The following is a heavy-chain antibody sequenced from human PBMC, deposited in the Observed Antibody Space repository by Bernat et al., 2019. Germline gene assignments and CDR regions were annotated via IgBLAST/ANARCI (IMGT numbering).Heavy chain of an antibody. V-gene: IGHV4-59*08. CDR1: GGSISSYY. J-gene: IGHJ4*02. CDR3: ARLNGVFDY. CDR2: IYYSGST. Sequence: QVQLQESGPGLVKPSETLSLTCTVSGGSISSYYWSWIRQPPGKGLDWIGYIYYSGSTNYNPSLKSRVTISVDKTKNQFSLKLSSVTAADTAVYYCARLNGVFDYWGQGTLVTVSS. D-gene: IGHD2-8*01.